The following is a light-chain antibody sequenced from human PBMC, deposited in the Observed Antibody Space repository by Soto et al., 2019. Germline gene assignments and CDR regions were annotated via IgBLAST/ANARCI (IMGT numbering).Light chain of an antibody. Sequence: EIVLKKSPGTLSLSPGETATLSCRASQTVGTNFLAWYQQKPGQAPRLLMFGTSNRATDIPDRFGGSGSGTDFTLTISRLEPEDVAIYYCQHYSRTLPWTFGQGTKVDIK. V-gene: IGKV3-20*01. CDR2: GTS. CDR1: QTVGTNF. J-gene: IGKJ1*01. CDR3: QHYSRTLPWT.